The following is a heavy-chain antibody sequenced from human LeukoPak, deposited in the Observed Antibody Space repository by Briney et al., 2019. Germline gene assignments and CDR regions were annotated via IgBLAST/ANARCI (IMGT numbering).Heavy chain of an antibody. CDR2: IKSKVDGETI. D-gene: IGHD2-15*01. V-gene: IGHV3-15*01. CDR3: TTLPQITALTPGLPYYYGMDV. CDR1: GIPFSNAW. J-gene: IGHJ6*01. Sequence: GGSLRLSCADSGIPFSNAWMNWVRQARGKGLEWVGRIKSKVDGETIEYAARVKGRFTISRDDSKNTLYLQMNSLNLEDTAVYYCTTLPQITALTPGLPYYYGMDVWGQGTTVTVSS.